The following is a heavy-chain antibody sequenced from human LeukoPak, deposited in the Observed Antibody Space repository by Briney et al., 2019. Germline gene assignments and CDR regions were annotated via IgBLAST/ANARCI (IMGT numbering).Heavy chain of an antibody. J-gene: IGHJ4*02. Sequence: PGGSLRLSCAAPGFTFSSYGMHWVRQAPGKGLEWVAVISYDGSNKYYADSVKGRFTISRDNSKNTLYLQMNSLRAEDTAVYYCAKDNSYGYDADYWGQGTLVTVSS. V-gene: IGHV3-30*18. CDR1: GFTFSSYG. CDR2: ISYDGSNK. D-gene: IGHD5-18*01. CDR3: AKDNSYGYDADY.